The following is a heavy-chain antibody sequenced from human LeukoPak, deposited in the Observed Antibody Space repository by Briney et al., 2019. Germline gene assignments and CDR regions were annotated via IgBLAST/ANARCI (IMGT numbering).Heavy chain of an antibody. Sequence: SVKVSCKASGGTFSSYATSWVRQAPGQGLEWMGRIIPIFGTANYAQKFQGRVTITTDESTSTAYMELSSLRSDDTAVYYCARDRPYYYGSGSYYNWFDPWGQGTLVTVSS. CDR2: IIPIFGTA. CDR3: ARDRPYYYGSGSYYNWFDP. V-gene: IGHV1-69*05. CDR1: GGTFSSYA. J-gene: IGHJ5*02. D-gene: IGHD3-10*01.